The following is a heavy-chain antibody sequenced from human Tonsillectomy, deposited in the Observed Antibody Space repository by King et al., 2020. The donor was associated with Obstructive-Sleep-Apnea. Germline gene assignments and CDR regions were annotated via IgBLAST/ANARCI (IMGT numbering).Heavy chain of an antibody. D-gene: IGHD2-15*01. CDR2: ISGSGGST. CDR1: GFTFSSYA. V-gene: IGHV3-23*04. CDR3: AGRDFVVVVAGKDLGGGHDAFDI. Sequence: VQLVESGGGLVQPGGSLRLSCAASGFTFSSYAMSWVRQAPGKGLEWVSAISGSGGSTYYADSVKGRFTISRDNSKNTLYLQMNSLRAEDTAVYYCAGRDFVVVVAGKDLGGGHDAFDIWGQGTMVTVSS. J-gene: IGHJ3*02.